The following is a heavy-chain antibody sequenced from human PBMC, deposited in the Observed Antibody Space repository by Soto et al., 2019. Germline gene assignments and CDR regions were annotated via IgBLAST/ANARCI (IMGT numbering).Heavy chain of an antibody. CDR1: GFTFSDYW. D-gene: IGHD5-12*01. J-gene: IGHJ4*02. CDR3: ARISGYEPPQFHH. V-gene: IGHV3-7*01. CDR2: IKQDGREK. Sequence: EVQLVESGGGLVQPGGSRRLSCAASGFTFSDYWMTWVRQAPGRGLEWVANIKQDGREKYYVDSVEGRFTISRDNDKNSLYLELNSLRADDTDVYYCARISGYEPPQFHHWGQGTRVTVSS.